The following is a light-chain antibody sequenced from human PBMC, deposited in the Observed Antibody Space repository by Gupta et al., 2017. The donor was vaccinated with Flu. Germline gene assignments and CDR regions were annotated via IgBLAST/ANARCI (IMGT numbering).Light chain of an antibody. J-gene: IGLJ2*01. CDR1: SSDIGYYDY. CDR3: CSYAGSDTLV. CDR2: DVT. V-gene: IGLV2-11*01. Sequence: SALTQPRSVSGSPGQSVTISCTGTSSDIGYYDYVSWFQQHPGKAPKLIIYDVTNRSSGVPARFSGSKSGYTASLTISGLQAEDEADYYCCSYAGSDTLVFGGGTKLTVL.